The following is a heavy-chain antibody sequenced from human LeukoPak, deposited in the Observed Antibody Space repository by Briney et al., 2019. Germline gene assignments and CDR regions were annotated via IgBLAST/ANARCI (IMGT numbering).Heavy chain of an antibody. CDR3: ARAPWGRSDFWSGYPYYFDY. D-gene: IGHD3-3*01. CDR1: GGSISSSSYY. CDR2: IYYSGST. V-gene: IGHV4-39*01. Sequence: SETLSLTCTVSGGSISSSSYYWGWIRQPPGKGLEWIGSIYYSGSTYYNPSLKSRVTISVDTSKNQFSLKLSSVTAADTAVYYCARAPWGRSDFWSGYPYYFDYWGRGTLVTVSS. J-gene: IGHJ4*02.